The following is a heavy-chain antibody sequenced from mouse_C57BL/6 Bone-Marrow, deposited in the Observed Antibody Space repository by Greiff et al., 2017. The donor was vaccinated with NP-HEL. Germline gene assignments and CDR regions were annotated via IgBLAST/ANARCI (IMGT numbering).Heavy chain of an antibody. J-gene: IGHJ3*01. Sequence: VMLVESGPGLVAPSQSLSITCTVSGFSLTSYGVDWVRQRPGQGLEWLGVIWGGGGRNYYSALMYSLSTRKDNSKSQVFLKMNSLQTDDTAMYYCAKHGLWFGAYWGQGTLVTVSA. CDR2: IWGGGGR. CDR1: GFSLTSYG. V-gene: IGHV2-9*01. D-gene: IGHD2-2*01. CDR3: AKHGLWFGAY.